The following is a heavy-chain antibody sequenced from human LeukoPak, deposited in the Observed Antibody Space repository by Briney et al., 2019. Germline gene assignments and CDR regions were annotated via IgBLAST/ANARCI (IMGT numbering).Heavy chain of an antibody. D-gene: IGHD5-18*01. CDR1: GFSVSSNY. V-gene: IGHV3-53*01. J-gene: IGHJ4*02. Sequence: GGSLRLSCLASGFSVSSNYLSWVRQAPGKGLEWVSLIYSGGSTYYADSVKGRFTISRDNSKNTLYLQMNSLRAEDTAVYYCVRDYSYGTEWGQGTLVTVSS. CDR2: IYSGGST. CDR3: VRDYSYGTE.